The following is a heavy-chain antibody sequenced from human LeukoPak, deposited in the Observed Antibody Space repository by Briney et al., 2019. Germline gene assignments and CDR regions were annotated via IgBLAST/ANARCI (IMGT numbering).Heavy chain of an antibody. V-gene: IGHV3-21*06. CDR1: GFTFSSYT. CDR2: ISSSSGYI. CDR3: AGAGIAVAHDAFDI. D-gene: IGHD6-19*01. Sequence: GGSLRLSCAASGFTFSSYTMNWVRQAPGKGLEWVSSISSSSGYIYYADSVKGRFTISRDNAKNSLFLQMNSLRAEDTAAYYCAGAGIAVAHDAFDIWGQGTMVTVSS. J-gene: IGHJ3*02.